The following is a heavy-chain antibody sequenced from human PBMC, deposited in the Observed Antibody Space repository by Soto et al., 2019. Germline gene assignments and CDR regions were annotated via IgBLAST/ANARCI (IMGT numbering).Heavy chain of an antibody. CDR3: AADATAWQQMVPSDY. Sequence: GASVKVSCKASGFTFTSSAFQWVRQARGQRLEWIGWIAVGSGYTNYAQRFQDRVTLTRDMPTATTYMELGRLTSEDTAIYYCAADATAWQQMVPSDYWGQGTLVTVSS. CDR1: GFTFTSSA. D-gene: IGHD2-8*01. V-gene: IGHV1-58*01. CDR2: IAVGSGYT. J-gene: IGHJ4*02.